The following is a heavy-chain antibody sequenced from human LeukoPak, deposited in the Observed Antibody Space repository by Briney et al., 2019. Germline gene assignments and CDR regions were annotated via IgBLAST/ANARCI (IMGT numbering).Heavy chain of an antibody. D-gene: IGHD6-13*01. CDR1: GYTFTSYY. CDR2: INPSGGST. CDR3: ARDARGPIGSSSWDNYYYYYMDV. Sequence: ASVKVSCKASGYTFTSYYMHWVRQAPGQGLEWMGIINPSGGSTSYAQKFQGRVTMTRDMSTSTVYMELSSLRSEDTAVYYCARDARGPIGSSSWDNYYYYYMDVWGKGTTVTISS. J-gene: IGHJ6*03. V-gene: IGHV1-46*01.